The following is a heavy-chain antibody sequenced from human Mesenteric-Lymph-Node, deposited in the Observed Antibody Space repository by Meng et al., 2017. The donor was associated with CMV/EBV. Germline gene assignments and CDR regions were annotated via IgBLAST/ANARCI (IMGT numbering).Heavy chain of an antibody. J-gene: IGHJ5*02. Sequence: GESLKISCAASGFTFSDYAMHWVRQAPGKGLEWVAVIWYDGSNKYYADSVKGRFTISRDNSKNTLYLQMNSLRAEDTAVYYCARLGLTMVRGPWGQGTLVTVSS. CDR3: ARLGLTMVRGP. V-gene: IGHV3-33*01. D-gene: IGHD3-10*01. CDR2: IWYDGSNK. CDR1: GFTFSDYA.